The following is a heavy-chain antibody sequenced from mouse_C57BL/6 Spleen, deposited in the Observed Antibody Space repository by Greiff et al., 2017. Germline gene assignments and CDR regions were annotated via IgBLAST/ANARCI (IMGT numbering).Heavy chain of an antibody. CDR1: GYAFTNYL. CDR2: INPGSGGT. Sequence: VQLQQSGAELVRPGTSVKVSCKASGYAFTNYLIEWVKQRPGQGLEWIGVINPGSGGTNYNEKFKGKATLTADKSSSTAYMQLSSLTSEDSAVYFCARGGDSSGYVDYWGRGTTLTVSS. CDR3: ARGGDSSGYVDY. V-gene: IGHV1-54*01. D-gene: IGHD3-2*02. J-gene: IGHJ2*01.